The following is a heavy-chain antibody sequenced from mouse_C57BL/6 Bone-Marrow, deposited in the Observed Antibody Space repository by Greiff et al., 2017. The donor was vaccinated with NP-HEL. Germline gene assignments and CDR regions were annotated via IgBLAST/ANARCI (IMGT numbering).Heavy chain of an antibody. Sequence: EVQLVESGPGLVKPSQSLSLTCSVTGYSITSGYYWNWIRQFPGNKLEWMGYISYDGSNNYNPSLKNRISITRDTSKNQFFLKLNSVTTEDTATYYCARGRAYYAMDYWGQGTSVTVSS. J-gene: IGHJ4*01. D-gene: IGHD3-3*01. V-gene: IGHV3-6*01. CDR2: ISYDGSN. CDR3: ARGRAYYAMDY. CDR1: GYSITSGYY.